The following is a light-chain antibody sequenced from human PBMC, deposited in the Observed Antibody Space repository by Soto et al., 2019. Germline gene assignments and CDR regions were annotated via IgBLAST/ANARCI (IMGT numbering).Light chain of an antibody. J-gene: IGKJ1*01. CDR3: QHYGTSTWT. CDR2: GAS. CDR1: QSVTSGF. V-gene: IGKV3-20*01. Sequence: EIVLTQSPGTLSLSPGERATLSCRASQSVTSGFLAWFQQKPGQAPRLLIFGASSRATGIPDRFSGSGSGTDFTLTISRLETEDFAVYYCQHYGTSTWTFGQGTKAEIK.